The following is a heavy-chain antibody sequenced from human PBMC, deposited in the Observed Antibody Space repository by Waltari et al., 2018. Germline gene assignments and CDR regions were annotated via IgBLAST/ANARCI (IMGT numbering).Heavy chain of an antibody. J-gene: IGHJ4*02. CDR1: GYTFTSYA. Sequence: VQLVQSGAEVKKPGASVKVSCKASGYTFTSYAMHWVRQAPGKGLEWVSAISGSGGSTYYADSVKGRFTISRDNSKNTLYLQMNSLRAEDTAMYYCAKTDYGDYAFYFDYWGQGTLVTVSS. D-gene: IGHD4-17*01. CDR2: ISGSGGST. CDR3: AKTDYGDYAFYFDY. V-gene: IGHV3-23*04.